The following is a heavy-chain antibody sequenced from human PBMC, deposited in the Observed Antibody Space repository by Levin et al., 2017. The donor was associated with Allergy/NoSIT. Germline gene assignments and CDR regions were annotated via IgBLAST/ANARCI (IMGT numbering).Heavy chain of an antibody. V-gene: IGHV4-39*01. CDR1: GGSISNTTNY. J-gene: IGHJ4*02. CDR3: ARQRFSGSGSFYREFDY. D-gene: IGHD3-10*01. Sequence: GSLRLSCTVSGGSISNTTNYWGWIRQPPGKGPEWIGSIYYSGSTYYNPSLKSRVTISGDTSKNQFSLKLRSLTAADTAVYYCARQRFSGSGSFYREFDYWGQGTLVTVSS. CDR2: IYYSGST.